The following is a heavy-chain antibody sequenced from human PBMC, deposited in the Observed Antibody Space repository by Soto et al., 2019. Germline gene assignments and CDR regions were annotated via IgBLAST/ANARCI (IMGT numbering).Heavy chain of an antibody. Sequence: QVQLVQSGAEVKKPGASVKVSCKTSGYTFTSYDINWVRQAPGQGPEWMGWKNSNSGNPGYTQKFQGRVTVTRDTSIRTVYMELSSLRSDDTAVYYCATSRYCTNGVCPFDYWGQGTLVTVSS. J-gene: IGHJ4*02. CDR1: GYTFTSYD. V-gene: IGHV1-8*01. CDR3: ATSRYCTNGVCPFDY. CDR2: KNSNSGNP. D-gene: IGHD2-8*01.